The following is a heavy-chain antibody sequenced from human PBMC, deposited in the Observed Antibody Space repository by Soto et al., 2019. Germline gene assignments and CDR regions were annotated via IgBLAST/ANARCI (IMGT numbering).Heavy chain of an antibody. V-gene: IGHV4-30-4*01. D-gene: IGHD6-13*01. CDR2: IYFSGST. Sequence: QVQLQESRPGLVKPSQTLSLTCTVSGDSISSGDSYWSWIRQSPEKGLEWIGYIYFSGSTYYNPSLKSRVTMSVDTSKYQFSLRLSSVTAADTAVYYCAREAPASRIRGGFEYWGQGTLVTVSS. CDR3: AREAPASRIRGGFEY. J-gene: IGHJ4*02. CDR1: GDSISSGDSY.